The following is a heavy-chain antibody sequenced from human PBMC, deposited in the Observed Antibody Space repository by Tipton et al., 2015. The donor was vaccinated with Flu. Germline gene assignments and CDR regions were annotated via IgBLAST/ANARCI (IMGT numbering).Heavy chain of an antibody. V-gene: IGHV1-2*02. Sequence: QLVQSGAEVKKPGASVKVSCRASGYIFIGYYMHWVRQASGQGLEWMGWINPNTGGTNYAQKFQGRVTMTRDTSISTAYTEVSRLRSDDTALYYCARDQRIQGMDVWGQGTTVTVSS. CDR3: ARDQRIQGMDV. CDR1: GYIFIGYY. CDR2: INPNTGGT. J-gene: IGHJ6*02. D-gene: IGHD1-1*01.